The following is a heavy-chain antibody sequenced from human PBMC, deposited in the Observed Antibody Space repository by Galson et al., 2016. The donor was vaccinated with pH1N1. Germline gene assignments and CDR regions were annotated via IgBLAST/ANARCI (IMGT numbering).Heavy chain of an antibody. J-gene: IGHJ6*02. CDR1: GYTFTSNA. CDR2: INTNTGNP. Sequence: SVKVSCKASGYTFTSNAMNWVRQAPGQGLEWMGWINTNTGNPTYAQGFTGRFVFSLDTSVSMAYLQNSSLKAEDTAVYYGGRSYCSSTSCYGGSYYYYGMDVWGQGTTVTVSS. CDR3: GRSYCSSTSCYGGSYYYYGMDV. V-gene: IGHV7-4-1*04. D-gene: IGHD2-2*01.